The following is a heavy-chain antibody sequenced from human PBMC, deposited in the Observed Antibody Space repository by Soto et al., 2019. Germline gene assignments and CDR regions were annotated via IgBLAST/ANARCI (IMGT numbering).Heavy chain of an antibody. CDR2: ISSSSSYI. CDR3: ARPPSYGDYEPVDY. Sequence: GGSLRLSCAASGFTFSSYSMNWVRQAPGKGLEWVSSISSSSSYIYYADSVKGRFTISRDNAKNSLYLQMNSLRAEDTAVYYCARPPSYGDYEPVDYWGQGTLVTVSS. CDR1: GFTFSSYS. D-gene: IGHD4-17*01. V-gene: IGHV3-21*01. J-gene: IGHJ4*02.